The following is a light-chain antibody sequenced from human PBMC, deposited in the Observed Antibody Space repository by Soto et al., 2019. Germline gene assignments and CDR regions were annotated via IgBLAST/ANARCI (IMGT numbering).Light chain of an antibody. V-gene: IGLV1-44*01. CDR3: AAWDDSLNGRV. J-gene: IGLJ2*01. CDR1: SSNIGSNT. CDR2: SND. Sequence: QAVVTQPPSASGTPGQRVSFSCSGTSSNIGSNTVTWYSQFPGTAPKLLIYSNDQRPSGVPDRFSGSKSVTSASLAISGLQSEDEADYYCAAWDDSLNGRVFGGGTKVTVL.